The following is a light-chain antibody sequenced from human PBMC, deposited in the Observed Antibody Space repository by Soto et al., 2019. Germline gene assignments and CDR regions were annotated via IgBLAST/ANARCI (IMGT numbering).Light chain of an antibody. Sequence: ALTQPASVSGSPGQSITISCTGTSSDVGSYNLVSWYQQHPGKAPKLMIYEGSKRPSGVSNRFSGSKSGNTASLTISGLQAEDEADYYCCSYAYSSTFWVFGGGTKLTVL. CDR2: EGS. V-gene: IGLV2-23*03. CDR3: CSYAYSSTFWV. CDR1: SSDVGSYNL. J-gene: IGLJ3*02.